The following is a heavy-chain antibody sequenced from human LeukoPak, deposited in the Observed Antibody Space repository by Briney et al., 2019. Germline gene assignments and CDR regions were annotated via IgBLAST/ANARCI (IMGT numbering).Heavy chain of an antibody. Sequence: GTSLRLSCAASGFPFSSYGMHWVRQAPGKGLEWVAVIAIDGINKFYADSVKGRVSLSRDNSKNTVYLQMSSLRVADTGVYYCGRGFSNWSLDYWDQGTLIT. CDR1: GFPFSSYG. CDR2: IAIDGINK. J-gene: IGHJ4*02. CDR3: GRGFSNWSLDY. D-gene: IGHD6-13*01. V-gene: IGHV3-30*03.